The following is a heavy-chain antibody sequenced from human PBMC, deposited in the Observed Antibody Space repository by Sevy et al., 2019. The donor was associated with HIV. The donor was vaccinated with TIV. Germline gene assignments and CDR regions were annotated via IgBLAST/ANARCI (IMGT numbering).Heavy chain of an antibody. J-gene: IGHJ5*02. CDR2: INPNSGGT. CDR3: ARIPDVVVVPAATHAVTGNWFDP. CDR1: GYTFTGYY. V-gene: IGHV1-2*06. D-gene: IGHD2-2*01. Sequence: ASVKVSCKASGYTFTGYYMHWVRQPPGQGLEWMGRINPNSGGTNYAQKFQGRVTITRDTSISTAYMKLRRLRSDDTAVYYCARIPDVVVVPAATHAVTGNWFDPWGQGTLVTVSS.